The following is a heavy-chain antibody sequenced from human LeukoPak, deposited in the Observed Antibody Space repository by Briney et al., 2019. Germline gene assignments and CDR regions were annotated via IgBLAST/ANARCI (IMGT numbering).Heavy chain of an antibody. V-gene: IGHV4-61*02. CDR3: ARDGKYYYDSSHT. D-gene: IGHD3-22*01. Sequence: SETLSLTCTVAGGSISSGSYYWSWIRQPAGKGLEWIGRIYTRGGTTYNPSLKSRVTMSVDTSKNQFSLKLSSVTAADTAVYYCARDGKYYYDSSHTWGQGTLVTVSS. CDR2: IYTRGGT. J-gene: IGHJ5*02. CDR1: GGSISSGSYY.